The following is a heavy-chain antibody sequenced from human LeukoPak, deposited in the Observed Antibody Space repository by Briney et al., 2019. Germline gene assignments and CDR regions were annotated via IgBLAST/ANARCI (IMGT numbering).Heavy chain of an antibody. J-gene: IGHJ5*02. D-gene: IGHD6-6*01. V-gene: IGHV3-23*01. Sequence: PGGSLRLSCAASGFTFSTYAMSWVRQAPGKGLEWVSVVSDTGGRTYYADSVKGRFTISRDNSKNTLYLQMNSLRAEDTALYYCVKASSSSPQYNWFDAWGQGTLVTVSS. CDR2: VSDTGGRT. CDR3: VKASSSSPQYNWFDA. CDR1: GFTFSTYA.